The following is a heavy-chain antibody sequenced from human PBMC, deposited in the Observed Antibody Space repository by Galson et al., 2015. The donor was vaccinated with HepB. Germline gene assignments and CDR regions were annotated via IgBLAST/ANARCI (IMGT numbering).Heavy chain of an antibody. CDR1: GFTFSSYA. J-gene: IGHJ5*02. D-gene: IGHD3-16*01. CDR3: AKREGGQLYNWFDP. Sequence: SPRLSCAASGFTFSSYAMSWVRQAPGKGLEWVSAISGSGGSTYYADSVKGRFTISRDNSKNTLYLQMNSLRAEDTAVYYCAKREGGQLYNWFDPWGQGTLVTVSS. CDR2: ISGSGGST. V-gene: IGHV3-23*01.